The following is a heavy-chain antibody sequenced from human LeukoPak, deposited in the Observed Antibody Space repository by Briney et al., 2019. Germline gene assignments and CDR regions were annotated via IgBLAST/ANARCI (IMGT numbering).Heavy chain of an antibody. V-gene: IGHV1-69*13. J-gene: IGHJ4*02. Sequence: SVKVSCKASGDTFSNYGIAWVRRAPGQGLEWMGGIIPIFTTTNYAQKFQGRVTITADESTGTAYMELSSLRSEDTAVYYCAREDCSSTSCYTGGYFDYWGQGTLVTVSS. CDR1: GDTFSNYG. D-gene: IGHD2-2*02. CDR3: AREDCSSTSCYTGGYFDY. CDR2: IIPIFTTT.